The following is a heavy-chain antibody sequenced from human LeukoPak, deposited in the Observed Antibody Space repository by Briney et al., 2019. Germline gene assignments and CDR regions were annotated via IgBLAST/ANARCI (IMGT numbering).Heavy chain of an antibody. CDR1: GFILSSYT. J-gene: IGHJ3*01. Sequence: GGSLRLSCTVSGFILSSYTMNWVRQAPGKGLEWVSYISGNGSTVYYADSVRGRFTMSRDNAKNSLYLQMNSLRAEDTALYYCARDHQYPFDVWGQGTMVTVSS. CDR3: ARDHQYPFDV. V-gene: IGHV3-48*01. D-gene: IGHD2-2*01. CDR2: ISGNGSTV.